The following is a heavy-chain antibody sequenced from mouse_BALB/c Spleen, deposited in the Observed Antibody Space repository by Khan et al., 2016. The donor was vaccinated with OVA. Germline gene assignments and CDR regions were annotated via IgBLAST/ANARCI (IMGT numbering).Heavy chain of an antibody. CDR2: INPSSGYT. CDR3: ARKSTRASY. V-gene: IGHV1-4*01. CDR1: GYTFTSYT. Sequence: VQLQQSGAELVKPGASVKMSCKASGYTFTSYTMHWVKQRPGQGLEWIGYINPSSGYTKYNQKFKDKATLTADKSSSTAYMLLSSLTSEDSAVYYCARKSTRASYWGQGTTRTVSS. J-gene: IGHJ2*01. D-gene: IGHD3-1*01.